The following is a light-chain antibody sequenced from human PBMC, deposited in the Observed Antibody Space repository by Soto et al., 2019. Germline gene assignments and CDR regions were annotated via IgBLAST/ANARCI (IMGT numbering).Light chain of an antibody. Sequence: DIQMTQSPSTLSASVGDRVTITCRASQSITTYVNWYHQKLGKAPTLLIYAASSLQSGVPSRFSGSGSGTDFTRTISRLQPEELATYFCQQCYSSPRTFGQGTKVEI. J-gene: IGKJ1*01. CDR1: QSITTY. CDR3: QQCYSSPRT. CDR2: AAS. V-gene: IGKV1-39*01.